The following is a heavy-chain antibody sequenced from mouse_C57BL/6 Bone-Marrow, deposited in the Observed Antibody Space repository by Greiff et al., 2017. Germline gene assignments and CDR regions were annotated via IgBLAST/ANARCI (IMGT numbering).Heavy chain of an antibody. CDR3: AFYGSSPFDY. CDR2: IYPGDGDT. Sequence: QVQLKESGPELVKPGASVKISCKASGYAFSSSWMNWVKQRPGKGLEWIGRIYPGDGDTNYNGKFKGKATLTADKSYSTAYMQLSSLTSEDSAVYFCAFYGSSPFDYWGQGTTLTVSS. J-gene: IGHJ2*01. V-gene: IGHV1-82*01. CDR1: GYAFSSSW. D-gene: IGHD1-1*01.